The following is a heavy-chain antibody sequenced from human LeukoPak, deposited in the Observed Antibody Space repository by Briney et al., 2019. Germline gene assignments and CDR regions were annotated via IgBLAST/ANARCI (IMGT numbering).Heavy chain of an antibody. D-gene: IGHD3-22*01. V-gene: IGHV3-23*01. CDR3: AKAPDSSGFPSYFDS. J-gene: IGHJ4*02. CDR2: ISGSGGST. CDR1: GFTFSSYA. Sequence: GGSLRLSCAASGFTFSSYAMSWVRQAPGKGLEWVSAISGSGGSTYYADSVKGRFTISRDNSKNTLYLQMNSLRAEVTATYYCAKAPDSSGFPSYFDSWGQGTLVAVSS.